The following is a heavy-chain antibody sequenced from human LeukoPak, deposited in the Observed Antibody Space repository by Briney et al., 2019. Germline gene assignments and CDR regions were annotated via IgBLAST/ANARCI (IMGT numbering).Heavy chain of an antibody. V-gene: IGHV3-7*01. CDR2: IKQDGSEK. J-gene: IGHJ4*02. CDR1: GFTFSSYW. D-gene: IGHD2-2*01. CDR3: ARETRIVVVPAASFDY. Sequence: GGSLRLSCAASGFTFSSYWMSWVRQAPGKGLEWVANIKQDGSEKYYVDSVKGRFTISRDNAKNSLYLQMNSLRAEDTAVYYCARETRIVVVPAASFDYWGQGTLVTVSS.